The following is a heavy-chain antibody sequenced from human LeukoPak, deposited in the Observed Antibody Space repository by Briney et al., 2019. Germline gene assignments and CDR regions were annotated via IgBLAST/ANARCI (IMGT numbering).Heavy chain of an antibody. CDR1: GFTFDDYT. CDR3: AKENLDFWSGSTGGYFDL. CDR2: ISWDGGST. J-gene: IGHJ2*01. D-gene: IGHD3-3*01. V-gene: IGHV3-43*01. Sequence: GGSLRLSCAASGFTFDDYTMHWVRQAPGKGLEWVSLISWDGGSTYYADSVKGRFTISRDNSKNSLYLQMNSLRTEDTALYYCAKENLDFWSGSTGGYFDLWGRGTLVTVSS.